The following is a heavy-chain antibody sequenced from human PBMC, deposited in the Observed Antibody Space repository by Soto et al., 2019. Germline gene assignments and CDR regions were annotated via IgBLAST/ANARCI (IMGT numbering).Heavy chain of an antibody. Sequence: QLQLQESGPGLVKPSETLSLTCTVSGGSISSSSYYWGWIRQPPGKGLEWIGSIYYSGSTYYNPSLKSRVTISVDTSKNQFSLKPSSVTAADTAVYYCARLDLYYYGMDVWGQGTTVTVSS. V-gene: IGHV4-39*01. CDR1: GGSISSSSYY. CDR3: ARLDLYYYGMDV. CDR2: IYYSGST. J-gene: IGHJ6*02.